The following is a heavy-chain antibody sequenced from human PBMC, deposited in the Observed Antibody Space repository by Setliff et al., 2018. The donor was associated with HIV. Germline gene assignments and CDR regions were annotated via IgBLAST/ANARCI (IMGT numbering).Heavy chain of an antibody. J-gene: IGHJ4*02. Sequence: GASVKVSCKASGYTLRRHGISWVRQAPGQGLEWMGWISAYNGNTNYAQKFQGRVTLTTDTSTSTAYMELRSLRSDDTAVYYCARVNDILLGYWVGYFDYWGQGTQVTVSS. CDR2: ISAYNGNT. CDR3: ARVNDILLGYWVGYFDY. V-gene: IGHV1-18*01. D-gene: IGHD2-8*01. CDR1: GYTLRRHG.